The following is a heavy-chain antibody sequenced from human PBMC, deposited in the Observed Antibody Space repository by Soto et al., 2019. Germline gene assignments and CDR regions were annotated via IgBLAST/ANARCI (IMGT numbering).Heavy chain of an antibody. CDR3: ARGPSISETTVGELLFDP. CDR1: GFTFGAYP. D-gene: IGHD1-20*01. CDR2: IRNKAFGGTT. Sequence: GSLRLSCTTSGFTFGAYPMSWVRQAPGKGLVWVGFIRNKAFGGTTEFAASVKSRFTISREDFKSTACLQMNSLQTEDTAVYYCARGPSISETTVGELLFDPWGQGTLVTVSS. V-gene: IGHV3-49*04. J-gene: IGHJ5*02.